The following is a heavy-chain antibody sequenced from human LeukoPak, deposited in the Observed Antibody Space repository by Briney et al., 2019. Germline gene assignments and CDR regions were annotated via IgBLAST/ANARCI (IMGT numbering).Heavy chain of an antibody. D-gene: IGHD6-13*01. V-gene: IGHV3-15*07. CDR2: IKSKTDGGTT. Sequence: GGSLRLSCAASGFTFSNAWMNWVRQAPGKGLEWVGRIKSKTDGGTTDYAAPVKGRFTISRDDSKNTLYPQMNSLKTEDTAVYYCTTGPPSLAAAGTDYYGMDVWGQGTTVTVSS. J-gene: IGHJ6*02. CDR3: TTGPPSLAAAGTDYYGMDV. CDR1: GFTFSNAW.